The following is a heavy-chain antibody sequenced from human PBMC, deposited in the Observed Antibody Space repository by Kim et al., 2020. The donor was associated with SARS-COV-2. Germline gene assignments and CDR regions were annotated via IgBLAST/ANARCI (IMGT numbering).Heavy chain of an antibody. CDR2: IYHSGST. Sequence: SETLSLTCAVSGGSISSSNWWSWVRQPPGKGLEWIGEIYHSGSTNYNPSLKSRVTISVDKSKNQFSLKLSSVTAADTAVYYCARDAGDGYNHIDYWGQGTLVTVSS. V-gene: IGHV4-4*02. CDR1: GGSISSSNW. CDR3: ARDAGDGYNHIDY. J-gene: IGHJ4*02. D-gene: IGHD5-12*01.